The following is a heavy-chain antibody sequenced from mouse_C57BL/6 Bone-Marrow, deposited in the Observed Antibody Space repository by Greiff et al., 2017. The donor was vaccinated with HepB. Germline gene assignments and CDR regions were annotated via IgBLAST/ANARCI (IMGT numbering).Heavy chain of an antibody. CDR2: ISDGGSYT. CDR3: AIPGFDV. J-gene: IGHJ1*03. Sequence: EVQGVESGGGLVKPGGSLKLSCAASGFTFSSYAMSWVRQTPEKRLEWVATISDGGSYTYYPDNVKGRFTISRDNAKNNLYLQMSHLQSEDTAMYYCAIPGFDVWGTGTTVTVSS. V-gene: IGHV5-4*01. CDR1: GFTFSSYA.